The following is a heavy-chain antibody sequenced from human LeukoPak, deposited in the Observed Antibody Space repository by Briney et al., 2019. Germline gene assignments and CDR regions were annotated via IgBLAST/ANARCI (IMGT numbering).Heavy chain of an antibody. V-gene: IGHV4-34*01. CDR3: ARGRGYCSGGSCYSRTLFDY. D-gene: IGHD2-15*01. CDR2: INHSGST. Sequence: TSETLSLTCAVYGGSFRGYYWSWIRQPPGKGLEWMGEINHSGSTNYNPSLKSRVTISVDTSKNQFSLKLSSVTAADTAVYYCARGRGYCSGGSCYSRTLFDYWGQGTLVTVSS. J-gene: IGHJ4*02. CDR1: GGSFRGYY.